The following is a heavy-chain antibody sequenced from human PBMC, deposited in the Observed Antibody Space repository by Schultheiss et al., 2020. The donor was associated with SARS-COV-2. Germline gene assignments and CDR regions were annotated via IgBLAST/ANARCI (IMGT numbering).Heavy chain of an antibody. D-gene: IGHD6-19*01. CDR2: IYYTGNT. Sequence: SETLSLTCTVSGGSISSYYWSWIRQPPGKGLEWIGYIYYTGNTNQNPSLKSRVTISLDTSKNQFSLNVSSVTAADTAVYYCARAISVGGIIDYWGQGTLVTVSS. CDR3: ARAISVGGIIDY. CDR1: GGSISSYY. V-gene: IGHV4-59*01. J-gene: IGHJ4*02.